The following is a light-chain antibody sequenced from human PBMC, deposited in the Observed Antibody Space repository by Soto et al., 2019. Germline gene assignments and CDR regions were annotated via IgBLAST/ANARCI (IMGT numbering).Light chain of an antibody. V-gene: IGLV2-14*01. J-gene: IGLJ3*02. Sequence: QSVLTQPASVSGSPGQSITISCTGTSSDVGGYNFVSWYQQHPGKAPKLMIYEVSNRPSGVSNRFSGSMSGNTASLTISGLQDEDEADYYCCSYTSSSTWVFGGGTKLTVL. CDR3: CSYTSSSTWV. CDR2: EVS. CDR1: SSDVGGYNF.